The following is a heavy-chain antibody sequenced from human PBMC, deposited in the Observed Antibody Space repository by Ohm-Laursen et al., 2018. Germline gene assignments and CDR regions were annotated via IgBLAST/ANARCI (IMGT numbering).Heavy chain of an antibody. J-gene: IGHJ4*02. CDR2: IYYSGST. V-gene: IGHV4-59*12. Sequence: GTLSLTCIVSGGSIISYYWSWIRQPPGKGLEWIGYIYYSGSTYYNPSLKSRVTISVDTSKNQFSLKLSSVTAADTAVYYCARDNYDSSGYYTEWGQGTLVTVSS. CDR1: GGSIISYY. D-gene: IGHD3-22*01. CDR3: ARDNYDSSGYYTE.